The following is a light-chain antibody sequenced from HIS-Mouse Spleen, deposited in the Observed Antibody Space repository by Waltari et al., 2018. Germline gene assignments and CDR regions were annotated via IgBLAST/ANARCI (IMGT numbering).Light chain of an antibody. CDR3: QQYNNWPPGWT. CDR1: QSVSSN. Sequence: EIVMTQSPATLSVSPGERATLSCRASQSVSSNLAWYQQKPGQAPRLLSYGASTRATGIPARFSGSGSGTEFTLTISSMQSEDFAVYYCQQYNNWPPGWTFGQGTKVEIK. J-gene: IGKJ1*01. V-gene: IGKV3-15*01. CDR2: GAS.